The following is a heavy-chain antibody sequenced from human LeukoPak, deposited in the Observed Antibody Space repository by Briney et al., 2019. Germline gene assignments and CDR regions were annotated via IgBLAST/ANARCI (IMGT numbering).Heavy chain of an antibody. V-gene: IGHV1-69*13. CDR1: GGTFSSYA. D-gene: IGHD6-13*01. Sequence: SVKVSCKASGGTFSSYAISWVRQAPGQGLEWMGGIIPIFGTASYAQKFQGRVTITADESTSTAYMELSSLRSEDTAVYYCARILYSSRAFDYWGQGTLVTVSS. CDR3: ARILYSSRAFDY. J-gene: IGHJ4*02. CDR2: IIPIFGTA.